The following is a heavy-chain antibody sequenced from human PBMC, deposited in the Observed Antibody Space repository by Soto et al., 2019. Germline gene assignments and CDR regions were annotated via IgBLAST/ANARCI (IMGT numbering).Heavy chain of an antibody. J-gene: IGHJ4*02. V-gene: IGHV1-58*01. D-gene: IGHD3-22*01. CDR2: IVVGSGNT. CDR1: GFTFTSSA. CDR3: AALAYYYDSSDPPLSFPSEYYFAY. Sequence: QMQLVQSGPEVKKPGTSVKVSCKASGFTFTSSAVQWVRQARGQRLEWIGWIVVGSGNTNYAQKFQERVTITRDMSTSTAYMELSSLRSEDTAVYYCAALAYYYDSSDPPLSFPSEYYFAYWGQGTLVTVSS.